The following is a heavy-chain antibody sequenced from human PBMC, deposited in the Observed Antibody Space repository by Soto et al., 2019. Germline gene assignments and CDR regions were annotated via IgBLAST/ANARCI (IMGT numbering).Heavy chain of an antibody. D-gene: IGHD5-18*01. J-gene: IGHJ4*02. CDR1: GFTFSSYS. V-gene: IGHV3-21*01. CDR2: ISSSSSYI. CDR3: ARDQPGYSYGYGLGY. Sequence: EVQLVESGGGLVKPGGSLRLSCAASGFTFSSYSMNWVRQAPGKGLEWVSSISSSSSYIYYADSVKGRFTISRDNAKNSVHLQMNSLRAEDTAVYYCARDQPGYSYGYGLGYWGQGTLVTVSS.